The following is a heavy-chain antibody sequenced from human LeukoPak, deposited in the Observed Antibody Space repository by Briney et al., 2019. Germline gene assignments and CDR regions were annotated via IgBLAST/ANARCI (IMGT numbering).Heavy chain of an antibody. CDR3: AREYYYASGNYYNRIDY. CDR2: INPNSGGT. J-gene: IGHJ4*02. Sequence: ASVTVSCKASGYTFTGYYMHWVRQAPGQGLEWMGWINPNSGGTNYAQKFQGRVTMTRDTSISTAYMALSRLKYDDTAVYYCAREYYYASGNYYNRIDYWGQGTLVTVSS. V-gene: IGHV1-2*02. CDR1: GYTFTGYY. D-gene: IGHD3-10*01.